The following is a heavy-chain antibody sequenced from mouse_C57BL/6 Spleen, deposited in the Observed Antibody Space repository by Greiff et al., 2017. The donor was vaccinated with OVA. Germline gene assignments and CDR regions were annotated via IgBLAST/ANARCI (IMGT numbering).Heavy chain of an antibody. D-gene: IGHD3-3*01. CDR1: GYTFTSYT. V-gene: IGHV1-4*01. J-gene: IGHJ2*01. CDR2: INPSSGST. Sequence: VQLVESGAELVRPGASVKMSCKASGYTFTSYTMHWVKQRPGQGLEWIGFINPSSGSTKYNQNFKDKATLTADKSSSTAYMQLSSLTSEDSAVYYCARSRDAEDDWGQGTTLTVSS. CDR3: ARSRDAEDD.